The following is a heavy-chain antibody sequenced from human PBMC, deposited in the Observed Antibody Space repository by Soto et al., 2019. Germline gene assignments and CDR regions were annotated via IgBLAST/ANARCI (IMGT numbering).Heavy chain of an antibody. D-gene: IGHD1-1*01. Sequence: ESGGGVVQPGRSLRLSCVASGFIFSTYGMHWVRQVPGKGLEWVAHISYDGSNEYYADSVKGRFTVSRDNAKNTLDLQMNGLKTEDTALYYCTKEYIVGTTWGYFESWGQGALVIVSS. CDR1: GFIFSTYG. CDR3: TKEYIVGTTWGYFES. V-gene: IGHV3-30*18. J-gene: IGHJ4*02. CDR2: ISYDGSNE.